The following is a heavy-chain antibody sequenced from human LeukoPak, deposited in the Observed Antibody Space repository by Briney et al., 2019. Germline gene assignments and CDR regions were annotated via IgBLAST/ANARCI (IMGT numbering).Heavy chain of an antibody. CDR2: IIPIFGTA. V-gene: IGHV1-69*05. J-gene: IGHJ4*02. Sequence: ASVKVSCKASGGTLSSYAISWVRPAPGQGREWMGRIIPIFGTANYAQKFQGRVTTTTDESTSTAYMELSSLRSEDTAVYYCARARSVRGEATNDYWGQGTLVTVSS. CDR1: GGTLSSYA. D-gene: IGHD3-10*01. CDR3: ARARSVRGEATNDY.